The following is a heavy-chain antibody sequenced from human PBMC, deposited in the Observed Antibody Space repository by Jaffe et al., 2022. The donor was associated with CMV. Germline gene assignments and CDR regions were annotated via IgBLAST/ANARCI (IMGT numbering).Heavy chain of an antibody. CDR3: ARGSAEMATIIGAGSFDY. J-gene: IGHJ4*02. CDR2: IIPIFGTA. D-gene: IGHD5-12*01. Sequence: QVQLVQSGAEVKKPGSSVKVSCKASGGTFSSYAISWVRQAPGQGLEWMGGIIPIFGTANYAQKFQGRVTITADESTSTAYMELSSLRSEDTAVYYCARGSAEMATIIGAGSFDYWGQGTLVTVSS. CDR1: GGTFSSYA. V-gene: IGHV1-69*01.